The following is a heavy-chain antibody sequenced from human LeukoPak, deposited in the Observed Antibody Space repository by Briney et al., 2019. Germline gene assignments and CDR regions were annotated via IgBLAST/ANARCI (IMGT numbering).Heavy chain of an antibody. CDR1: GFTFRSYA. Sequence: GGSLRLSCAASGFTFRSYAMHWVREAPGKGLEWLAFIRNDGGSRRYGDSVEGRFTISGDDSISTVYLQMDTLRPDDTAVYYCARGFGEFSAWGQGTLVTVSS. V-gene: IGHV3-30*02. J-gene: IGHJ5*02. CDR3: ARGFGEFSA. D-gene: IGHD3-10*01. CDR2: IRNDGGSR.